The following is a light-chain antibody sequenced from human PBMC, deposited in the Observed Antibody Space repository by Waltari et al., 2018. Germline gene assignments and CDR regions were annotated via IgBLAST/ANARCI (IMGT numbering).Light chain of an antibody. J-gene: IGKJ1*01. CDR3: MQGIHRPWT. CDR2: KVS. CDR1: ESLVSSDGNTY. Sequence: DVVMTQSPLSLPVTLGQAASISCRSSESLVSSDGNTYFIWFHQRPGQPPRRLFYKVSTRDSGVPDRFSGSGSGTDFTLTISRVEAEDVGVYYCMQGIHRPWTFGQGTKVEIK. V-gene: IGKV2-30*01.